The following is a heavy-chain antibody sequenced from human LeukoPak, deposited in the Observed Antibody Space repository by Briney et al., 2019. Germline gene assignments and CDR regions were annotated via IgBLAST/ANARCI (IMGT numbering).Heavy chain of an antibody. CDR2: INPNSGGT. V-gene: IGHV1-2*06. CDR1: GYTFTGYY. J-gene: IGHJ6*03. Sequence: ASVKVSCKASGYTFTGYYMHWVRQAPGQGLEWMGRINPNSGGTNYAQKFQGRVTMTRDTSISTADMELSRLRSDDTAVYYCARYCSGGSCYSGYYYMDVWGKGTTVTVSS. D-gene: IGHD2-15*01. CDR3: ARYCSGGSCYSGYYYMDV.